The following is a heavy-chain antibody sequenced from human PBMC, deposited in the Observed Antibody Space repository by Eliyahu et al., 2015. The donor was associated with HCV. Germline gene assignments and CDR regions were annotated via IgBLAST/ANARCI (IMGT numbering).Heavy chain of an antibody. Sequence: QVQLVQSGAEVKXPGSSVKVSCKASGGTFSSYTISWVRQAPGQGLEWMGRIIPILGIANYAQKFQGRVTITADKSTSTAYMELSSLRSEDTAVYYCSSSGSGDTWFDPWGQGTLVTVSS. CDR1: GGTFSSYT. CDR3: SSSGSGDTWFDP. CDR2: IIPILGIA. J-gene: IGHJ5*02. V-gene: IGHV1-69*02. D-gene: IGHD3-10*01.